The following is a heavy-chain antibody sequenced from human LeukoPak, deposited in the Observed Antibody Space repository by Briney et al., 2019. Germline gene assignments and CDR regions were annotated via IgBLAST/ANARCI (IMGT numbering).Heavy chain of an antibody. CDR2: ISIYNGKT. Sequence: GSVKVSCKASGYTFPSYGLSWVRQAPGQGLEWIGWISIYNGKTNYAQKLLGRVTMTTDTSTSTAYMELRSLRSDDTAVYYCARDCDRSGYFCYWGQGTLVTVSS. CDR3: ARDCDRSGYFCY. D-gene: IGHD3-22*01. J-gene: IGHJ4*02. V-gene: IGHV1-18*01. CDR1: GYTFPSYG.